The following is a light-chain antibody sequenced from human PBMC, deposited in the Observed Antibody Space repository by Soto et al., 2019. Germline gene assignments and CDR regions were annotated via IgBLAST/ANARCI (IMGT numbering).Light chain of an antibody. Sequence: DIQMTQSLSSLSASVGDRVTITCRASQSISNSLSWYQQKPGKAPNFLIYVASTLQSGVPSRFSGSGSGTHFTLTISSLRPEDVATYYCQQTFSPPYTFGQGTKLEIK. V-gene: IGKV1-39*01. CDR1: QSISNS. J-gene: IGKJ2*01. CDR2: VAS. CDR3: QQTFSPPYT.